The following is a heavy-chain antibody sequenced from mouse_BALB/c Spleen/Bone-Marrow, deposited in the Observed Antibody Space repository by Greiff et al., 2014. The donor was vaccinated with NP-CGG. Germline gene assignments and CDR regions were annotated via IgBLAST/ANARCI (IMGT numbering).Heavy chain of an antibody. CDR3: AREGDVAY. D-gene: IGHD3-3*01. Sequence: EVMLVESGGGLVKPGGSLKLSCAASGFTFSDYYMYWVRQTPEKRLEWVATISDGGSYTYYPDSVKGRFTISRDNAKNNLYLQMSSLKSEDSAMYYYAREGDVAYWGQGTLVTVSA. CDR1: GFTFSDYY. J-gene: IGHJ3*01. V-gene: IGHV5-4*02. CDR2: ISDGGSYT.